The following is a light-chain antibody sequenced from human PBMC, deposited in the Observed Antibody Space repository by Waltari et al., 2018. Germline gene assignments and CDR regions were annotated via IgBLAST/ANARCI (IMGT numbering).Light chain of an antibody. CDR3: QVWDSSSDHPV. J-gene: IGLJ3*02. CDR1: NIGSKR. CDR2: DDS. V-gene: IGLV3-21*03. Sequence: SYVLTQPPSVSVAPGKTARITCGGNNIGSKRLHWYQQEPGQAPVLVVYDDSDRPSGIPERFSGSNSGNTATLTISRVEAGDEADYYCQVWDSSSDHPVFGGGTKLTVL.